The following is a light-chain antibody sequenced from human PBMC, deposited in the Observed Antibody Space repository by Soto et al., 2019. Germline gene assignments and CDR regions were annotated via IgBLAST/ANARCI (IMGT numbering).Light chain of an antibody. CDR1: QSVSSSY. CDR2: AAS. CDR3: QQYGSSPYT. Sequence: EIVLTQSPGTLSLSPGERATLSCRASQSVSSSYLAWYQQKPGQAPRLLIYAASSRATGIPDRFSGSGSGTDFTLTISSLEPEECAVYYCQQYGSSPYTFGQGTKLEIK. V-gene: IGKV3-20*01. J-gene: IGKJ2*01.